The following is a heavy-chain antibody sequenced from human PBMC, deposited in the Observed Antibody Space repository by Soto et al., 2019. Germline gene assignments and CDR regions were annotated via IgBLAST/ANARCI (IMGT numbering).Heavy chain of an antibody. CDR3: TTEGILSRFDP. CDR1: GFTFSNAW. J-gene: IGHJ5*02. D-gene: IGHD2-15*01. CDR2: IKSKTDGGTT. Sequence: EVQLVESGGGLVKPGGSLRLSCAASGFTFSNAWMSWVRQPPGKGLEWVGRIKSKTDGGTTDYAAPVKGRFTISRDDSKDTLYLQMNSLKTEETDVYYCTTEGILSRFDPWGQGTLVTVSS. V-gene: IGHV3-15*01.